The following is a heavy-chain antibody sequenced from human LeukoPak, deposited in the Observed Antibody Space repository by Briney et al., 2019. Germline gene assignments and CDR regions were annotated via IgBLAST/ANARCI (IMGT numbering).Heavy chain of an antibody. J-gene: IGHJ4*02. V-gene: IGHV4-34*01. D-gene: IGHD6-19*01. CDR1: GGSFSGYY. CDR2: INHSGST. Sequence: PSETLSLTCAVYGGSFSGYYWSWIRQPPGKGLEWIGEINHSGSTNYNPSLKSRVTISVDTSKNQFSLKLSSVTAADTAVYYRARGPSGIAVASIDYWGQGTLVTVSS. CDR3: ARGPSGIAVASIDY.